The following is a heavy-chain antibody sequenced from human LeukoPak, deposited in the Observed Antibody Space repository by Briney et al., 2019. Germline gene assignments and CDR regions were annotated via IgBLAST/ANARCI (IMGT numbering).Heavy chain of an antibody. V-gene: IGHV3-23*01. CDR3: ARAPRSGSCYGGIDY. CDR1: GFTFSSYA. Sequence: GGSLRLSCAASGFTFSSYAMSWVRQAPGKGLEWVSAISGSGGSTYYADSVKGRFTISRDNSKNTLYLQMNSLRAEDTAVYYCARAPRSGSCYGGIDYWGQGTLVTVSS. J-gene: IGHJ4*02. D-gene: IGHD1-26*01. CDR2: ISGSGGST.